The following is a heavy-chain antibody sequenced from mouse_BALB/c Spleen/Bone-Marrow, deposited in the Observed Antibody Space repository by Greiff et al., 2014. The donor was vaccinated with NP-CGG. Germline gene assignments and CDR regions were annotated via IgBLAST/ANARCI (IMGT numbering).Heavy chain of an antibody. D-gene: IGHD3-3*01. CDR2: INPSNGGT. J-gene: IGHJ3*01. CDR1: CYTFTIYY. CDR3: TREGTFFAY. Sequence: QVQLNHPFSQLFNPFSSVKLSCKSSCYTFTIYYIYCFNHIPLQGLEWIVGINPSNGGTNFNEKFKSKATLTVDKSSSTAYMQLSSLTSEDSAVYYCTREGTFFAYWGQGTLVTVSA. V-gene: IGHV1S81*02.